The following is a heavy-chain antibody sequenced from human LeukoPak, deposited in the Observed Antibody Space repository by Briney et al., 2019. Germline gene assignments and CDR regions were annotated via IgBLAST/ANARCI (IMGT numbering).Heavy chain of an antibody. CDR2: ISTSSYYI. V-gene: IGHV3-21*01. D-gene: IGHD1-26*01. Sequence: GSLRLSCAASGFTLRSYGMHWVRQAPGKGLEWVSYISTSSYYIYYADSVKGRFTISRDGAKNSLYLQMNSLRADDASLYYCARDASGSSTGLIDSWGPGTLVTVSS. CDR3: ARDASGSSTGLIDS. CDR1: GFTLRSYG. J-gene: IGHJ4*02.